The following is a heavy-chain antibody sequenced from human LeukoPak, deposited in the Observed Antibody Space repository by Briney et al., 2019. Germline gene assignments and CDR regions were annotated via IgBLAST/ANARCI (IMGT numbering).Heavy chain of an antibody. D-gene: IGHD3-10*01. J-gene: IGHJ4*02. V-gene: IGHV1-46*01. Sequence: AASVKVSCKASGYTFTTYYMNWVRQAPGQGLEWMGIINPSAGSTSYAQKLQGRVTMTTDTSTSTAYMELRSLRSDDTAVYYCARDSRRFSEGPYYFDYWGQGTLVTVSS. CDR3: ARDSRRFSEGPYYFDY. CDR1: GYTFTTYY. CDR2: INPSAGST.